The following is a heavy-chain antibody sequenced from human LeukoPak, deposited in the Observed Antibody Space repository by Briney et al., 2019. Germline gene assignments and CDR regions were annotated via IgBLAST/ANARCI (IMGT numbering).Heavy chain of an antibody. Sequence: GGSLRLSCVASGFTFSHYYMTWVRQTPGKGLEWVSSISGSSGNIFYADSVKGRFTISRDNAKNPLYLQINSLRADDTAVYYCARDLPTETSIDYWGQGTLVTVSS. V-gene: IGHV3-21*01. D-gene: IGHD4-17*01. CDR1: GFTFSHYY. CDR3: ARDLPTETSIDY. J-gene: IGHJ4*02. CDR2: ISGSSGNI.